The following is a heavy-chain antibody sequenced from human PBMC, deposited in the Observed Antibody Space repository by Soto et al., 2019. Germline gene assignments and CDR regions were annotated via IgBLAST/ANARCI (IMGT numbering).Heavy chain of an antibody. CDR1: GASMSSYY. CDR2: IYYSGST. J-gene: IGHJ1*01. D-gene: IGHD4-17*01. V-gene: IGHV4-59*01. CDR3: ARHTVTTEYFQH. Sequence: ETLSLTCTVSGASMSSYYWSWIRQPPGKGLEWIGYIYYSGSTNYNPSLKSRVTISVDTSKNQFSLKLSSVTAADTAVYYCARHTVTTEYFQHWGQGTLVTVSS.